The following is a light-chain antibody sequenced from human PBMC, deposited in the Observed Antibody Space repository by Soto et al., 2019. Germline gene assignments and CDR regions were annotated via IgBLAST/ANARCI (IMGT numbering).Light chain of an antibody. J-gene: IGKJ1*01. CDR3: QQYQTYSRT. Sequence: DIQMTQSPSTLSAFIGDRIIITCRASQSINTWLAWYQQKPGEAPKLLIYDGSTLARGVPSRFSGSGSETEFTLTISRLQPDDFATFYCQQYQTYSRTFGQGTKVEV. V-gene: IGKV1-5*03. CDR1: QSINTW. CDR2: DGS.